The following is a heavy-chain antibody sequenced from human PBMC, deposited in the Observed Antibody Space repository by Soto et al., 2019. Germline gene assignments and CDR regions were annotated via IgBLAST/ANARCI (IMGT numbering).Heavy chain of an antibody. CDR3: ARTPGDQYYFDY. V-gene: IGHV4-34*01. J-gene: IGHJ4*02. CDR2: INHSGST. Sequence: QVQLQQWGAGLLKPSETLSLTCAVYGGSFSGYYWSWIRQPPGKGLEWIGEINHSGSTNYNPSLKSRVTISVDTSKNQFSLKLSSETAADTAVYYCARTPGDQYYFDYWGQGTLVTVSS. CDR1: GGSFSGYY. D-gene: IGHD3-16*01.